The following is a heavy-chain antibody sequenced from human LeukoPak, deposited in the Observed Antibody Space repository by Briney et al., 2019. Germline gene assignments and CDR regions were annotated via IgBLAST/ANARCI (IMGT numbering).Heavy chain of an antibody. J-gene: IGHJ3*02. Sequence: SVKVSCKASGGTFSSYAISWVRQAPGQGLEWMGGIIPIFGTANYAQKFQGRVTITADQSTSTAYMELSSLRSEDTAVYYCARSLIDYGGSYDAFDIWGQGTMVTISS. D-gene: IGHD4-23*01. CDR1: GGTFSSYA. CDR2: IIPIFGTA. CDR3: ARSLIDYGGSYDAFDI. V-gene: IGHV1-69*13.